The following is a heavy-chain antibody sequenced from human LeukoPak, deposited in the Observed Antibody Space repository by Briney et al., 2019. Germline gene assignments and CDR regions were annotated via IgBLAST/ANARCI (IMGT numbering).Heavy chain of an antibody. CDR2: ISDSGGGT. CDR3: AKRGVVIRVILVGFHKEAYYFDS. CDR1: GITLSNYG. D-gene: IGHD3-22*01. Sequence: PGGSLRLSCAVSGITLSNYGISWVRQAPGKGLEWVAGISDSGGGTNYADSVKGRFTISRDNPKNTLYLQMNSLRAEDTAVYFCAKRGVVIRVILVGFHKEAYYFDSWGQGALVTVSS. V-gene: IGHV3-23*01. J-gene: IGHJ4*02.